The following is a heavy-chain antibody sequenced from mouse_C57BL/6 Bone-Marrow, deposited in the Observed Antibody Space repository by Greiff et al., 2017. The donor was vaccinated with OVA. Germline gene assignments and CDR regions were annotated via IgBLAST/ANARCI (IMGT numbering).Heavy chain of an antibody. CDR1: GFSLTSYA. CDR2: IWTGGGT. Sequence: VTLMASGPCLVAPSPSLSITCPVSGFSLTSYAISWVRQPPGKGLEWLGVIWTGGGTNYNSALKSRLSISKDNSKSQVFLKMNSLQTEDTARYYCARGESGDYWGQGTSVTVSS. D-gene: IGHD3-1*01. V-gene: IGHV2-9-1*01. CDR3: ARGESGDY. J-gene: IGHJ4*01.